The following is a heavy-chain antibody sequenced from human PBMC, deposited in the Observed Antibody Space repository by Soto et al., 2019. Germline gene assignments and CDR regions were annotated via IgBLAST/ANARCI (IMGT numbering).Heavy chain of an antibody. CDR1: GGSVSNNNYY. D-gene: IGHD2-15*01. V-gene: IGHV4-39*01. CDR3: ARGKVYCSGGSCYRVYYFDY. Sequence: PSETLSLTCSVSGGSVSNNNYYWGWIRQPPGKGLEWIGSIYYSGSTYYNPSLKSRVTISVDTSENQFSLKLRSVTAADTAVYCCARGKVYCSGGSCYRVYYFDYWGQGTLVTVSS. CDR2: IYYSGST. J-gene: IGHJ4*02.